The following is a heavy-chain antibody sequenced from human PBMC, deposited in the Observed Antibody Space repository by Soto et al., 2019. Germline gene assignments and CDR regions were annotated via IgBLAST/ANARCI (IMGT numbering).Heavy chain of an antibody. D-gene: IGHD6-6*01. J-gene: IGHJ6*02. CDR1: GGSLSNYY. CDR2: IYHSGST. CDR3: ARDRGGSSAYGMDV. V-gene: IGHV4-34*01. Sequence: TLSLTCAVSGGSLSNYYWSWIRQPPGKGLEWIGEIYHSGSTNYNPSLKSRVTISVDTSKNQFSLKLSSVTAADTAVYYCARDRGGSSAYGMDVWGQGTTVTVSS.